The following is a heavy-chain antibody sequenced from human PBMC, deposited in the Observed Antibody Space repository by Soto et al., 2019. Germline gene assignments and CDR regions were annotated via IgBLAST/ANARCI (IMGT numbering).Heavy chain of an antibody. CDR1: GFTFSSYG. CDR3: ARGSEGDAFDI. CDR2: IWYDGNKK. J-gene: IGHJ3*02. D-gene: IGHD3-10*01. Sequence: QVQLVESGGGVVQPGRSLRLSCAASGFTFSSYGMHWVRQAPGKGLEWVAVIWYDGNKKYYADSVKGRFTISRDNSKNTLYLQLNSLRAEDTAVYYCARGSEGDAFDIWGQGTMVTVSS. V-gene: IGHV3-33*01.